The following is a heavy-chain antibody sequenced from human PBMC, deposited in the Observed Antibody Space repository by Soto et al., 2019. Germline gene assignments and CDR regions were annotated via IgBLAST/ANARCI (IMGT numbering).Heavy chain of an antibody. V-gene: IGHV4-34*01. Sequence: PSETLSLTCAGYGGSFSGYYWSWIRQPPGKGLEWIGEINHSGSTNYNPSLKSRVTIPVDTSKNQFSLKLGSVTAADTAVYYCARGPVVVTAMKALDIWGQATMVTVSS. CDR2: INHSGST. D-gene: IGHD2-21*02. J-gene: IGHJ3*02. CDR3: ARGPVVVTAMKALDI. CDR1: GGSFSGYY.